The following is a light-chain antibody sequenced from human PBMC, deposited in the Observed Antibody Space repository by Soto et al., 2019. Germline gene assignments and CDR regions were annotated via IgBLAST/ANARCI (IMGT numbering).Light chain of an antibody. CDR2: DAS. CDR1: QSISSW. V-gene: IGKV1-5*01. Sequence: DIQMTQSPSTLSASVGDRVTITCRASQSISSWVAWYQQKPGKAPKLLIYDASSLESGDPSRFRASGSGTEFTLTISSLQPDDFPTDDCQKYNSYSRTFGQGTKVEIK. CDR3: QKYNSYSRT. J-gene: IGKJ1*01.